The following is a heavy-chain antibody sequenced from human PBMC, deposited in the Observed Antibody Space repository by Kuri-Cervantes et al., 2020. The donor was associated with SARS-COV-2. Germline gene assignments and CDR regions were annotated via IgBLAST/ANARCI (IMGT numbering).Heavy chain of an antibody. CDR3: ARDLRGTKKKHYYYGMDV. V-gene: IGHV4-59*01. CDR2: IYYSGST. J-gene: IGHJ6*02. CDR1: GGSFSGYY. Sequence: SQTLSPTCAVYGGSFSGYYWSWIRQPPGKGLEWTGYIYYSGSTNYNPSLKSRVTISVDTSKNQFSLKLSSVTAADTAVYYCARDLRGTKKKHYYYGMDVWGQGTTVTVSS.